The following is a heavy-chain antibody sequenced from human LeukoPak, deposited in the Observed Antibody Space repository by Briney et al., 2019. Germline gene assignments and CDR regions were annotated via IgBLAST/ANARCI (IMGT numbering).Heavy chain of an antibody. V-gene: IGHV3-43*02. CDR3: AGGGEWLVPNWFDP. Sequence: GGSLRLSCAASGFTFDDYAMHWVRQAPGKGLEWVSLISGDGGSTYYVDSVKGRFTISRDNSKNSLYLQMNSLRTEDTALYYCAGGGEWLVPNWFDPWGQGTLVTVSS. CDR1: GFTFDDYA. J-gene: IGHJ5*02. D-gene: IGHD6-19*01. CDR2: ISGDGGST.